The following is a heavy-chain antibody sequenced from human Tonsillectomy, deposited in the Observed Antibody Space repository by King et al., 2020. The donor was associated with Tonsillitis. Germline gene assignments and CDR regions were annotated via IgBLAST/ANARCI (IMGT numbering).Heavy chain of an antibody. CDR1: GGSISSSDHF. D-gene: IGHD1-26*01. Sequence: QLQESGPGVVKPSETLSLTCTVSGGSISSSDHFWAWIRQPPGKGLGWFGYMDYSGTTFYNPSLKSRITISGGTSENRFSLKLSSVTAADTAVYFCARYVSGSFDYWGQGALVTVSS. J-gene: IGHJ4*02. CDR2: MDYSGTT. CDR3: ARYVSGSFDY. V-gene: IGHV4-39*01.